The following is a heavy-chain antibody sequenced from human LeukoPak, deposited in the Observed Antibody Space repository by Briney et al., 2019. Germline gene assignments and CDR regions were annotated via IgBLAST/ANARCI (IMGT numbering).Heavy chain of an antibody. CDR3: ARGSLHYFDY. J-gene: IGHJ4*02. Sequence: GGSLRLSCAASGLTFSSYNTNWVRQAPGKGLEWVSFISSSSNYIYYTDSVKGRFTISRDNAKNSLYLQMNSLRAEDTAVYYCARGSLHYFDYWGQGTLVTVS. CDR2: ISSSSNYI. CDR1: GLTFSSYN. V-gene: IGHV3-21*01.